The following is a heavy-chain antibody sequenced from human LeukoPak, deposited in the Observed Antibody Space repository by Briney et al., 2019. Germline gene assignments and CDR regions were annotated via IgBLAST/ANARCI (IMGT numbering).Heavy chain of an antibody. Sequence: PGGSLRLSCAASGFTFSTYAMSWVRQAPGKGLEWVSAISGSGGSTYYADSVKGRFTISRDNSKNTLYLQMNSLRAEDTAVYYCAKPRRYRGAFDIWGQGTMVTVSS. CDR3: AKPRRYRGAFDI. J-gene: IGHJ3*02. V-gene: IGHV3-23*01. CDR1: GFTFSTYA. CDR2: ISGSGGST. D-gene: IGHD1-1*01.